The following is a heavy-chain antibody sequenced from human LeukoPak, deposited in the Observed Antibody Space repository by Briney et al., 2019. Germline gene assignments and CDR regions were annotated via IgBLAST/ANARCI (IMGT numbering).Heavy chain of an antibody. V-gene: IGHV3-23*01. CDR1: GFTFSGCA. D-gene: IGHD3-9*01. J-gene: IGHJ4*02. CDR2: IRGSGDYS. Sequence: GGSLRLSCAASGFTFSGCAMSWVRQAPGKGLEWVSAIRGSGDYSYYADSVKGRFTISRDNSKNTLYLQMNSLRAEDTAINYCAKGLFDWLSDTDYWGQGTLVTVSS. CDR3: AKGLFDWLSDTDY.